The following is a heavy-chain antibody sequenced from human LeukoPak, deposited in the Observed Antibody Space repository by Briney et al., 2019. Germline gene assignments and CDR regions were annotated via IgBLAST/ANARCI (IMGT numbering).Heavy chain of an antibody. CDR1: GFTFSSYW. J-gene: IGHJ4*02. D-gene: IGHD3-16*01. CDR3: VRDQGGAVSY. Sequence: PGGSLRLSCAASGFTFSSYWMNWVRQAPGKGLEWVSYISSLSGTIHYADSVTGRFIISRDNAKNSLFLQMNSLRAEDTAVYYCVRDQGGAVSYWGQGTLVTVSS. V-gene: IGHV3-48*01. CDR2: ISSLSGTI.